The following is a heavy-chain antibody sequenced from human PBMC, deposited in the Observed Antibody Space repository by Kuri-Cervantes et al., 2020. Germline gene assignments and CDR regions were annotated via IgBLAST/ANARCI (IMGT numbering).Heavy chain of an antibody. CDR3: ATLRGFTDYGDFYWYFDL. Sequence: GESLKISCAASGFTFSSYAMHWVRQAPGKGLEWVAVISYDGSNKYYADTVQGRFTISRDNSKNTLSLQMNSLRVEDTAVYYCATLRGFTDYGDFYWYFDLWGRGTLVTVSS. V-gene: IGHV3-30-3*01. J-gene: IGHJ2*01. CDR1: GFTFSSYA. D-gene: IGHD4-17*01. CDR2: ISYDGSNK.